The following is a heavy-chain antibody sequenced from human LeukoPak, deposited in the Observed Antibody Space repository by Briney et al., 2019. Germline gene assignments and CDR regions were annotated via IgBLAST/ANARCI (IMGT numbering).Heavy chain of an antibody. D-gene: IGHD6-19*01. V-gene: IGHV1-2*02. J-gene: IGHJ5*02. CDR2: INPNSGGT. CDR1: GYTLTGYY. Sequence: ASVKVSCKASGYTLTGYYMHWVRQAPGQRLEWMGWINPNSGGTNYAQKFQGRVTMTRDTSISTAYMELSRLRSDDTAVYYCARVTRSRQGAGPGNWFDPWGQGTLVTVSS. CDR3: ARVTRSRQGAGPGNWFDP.